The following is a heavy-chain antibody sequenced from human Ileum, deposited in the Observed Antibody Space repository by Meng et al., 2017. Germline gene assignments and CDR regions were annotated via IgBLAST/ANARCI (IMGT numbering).Heavy chain of an antibody. Sequence: VQLREARPGLVVPSGTLSLTCGVSGGSINSYVWWSWVRQAPGKGLEWIGEIYPGGSINYNPSLKSRVTISADTSKNQFSLSLDSVTAADTAVYYCVRNDYCSGGTCYPHFDYWGQGTLVTVSS. CDR3: VRNDYCSGGTCYPHFDY. V-gene: IGHV4-4*02. D-gene: IGHD2-15*01. J-gene: IGHJ4*02. CDR1: GGSINSYVW. CDR2: IYPGGSI.